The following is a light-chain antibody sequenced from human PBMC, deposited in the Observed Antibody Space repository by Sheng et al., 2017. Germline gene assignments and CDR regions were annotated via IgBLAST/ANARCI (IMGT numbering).Light chain of an antibody. V-gene: IGLV3-25*03. CDR2: KDN. Sequence: SYELTQPPSVTVSPGQTARITCSGDGLPKQYAYWYQQKPGRAPRLLIYKDNERPSGIPERFSGSSSGTTVTLTITGVQAEDDGDYYCQSPDRSGVRVFVGGTKLTVL. CDR1: GLPKQY. CDR3: QSPDRSGVRV. J-gene: IGLJ3*02.